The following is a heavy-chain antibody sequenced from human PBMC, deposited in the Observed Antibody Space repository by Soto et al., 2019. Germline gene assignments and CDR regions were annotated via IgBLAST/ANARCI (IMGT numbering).Heavy chain of an antibody. Sequence: PGGSLRLSCAASGFMFSRYAIHWVRQAPGKGLEWVAVISKDGSVKYYADSVRGRFSISRDKSKNTVYREMNGMRDDDTAVFYCARSRSGAVPDSFGYWGQGTLVTVSS. CDR1: GFMFSRYA. J-gene: IGHJ1*01. CDR2: ISKDGSVK. V-gene: IGHV3-30-3*01. D-gene: IGHD3-3*01. CDR3: ARSRSGAVPDSFGY.